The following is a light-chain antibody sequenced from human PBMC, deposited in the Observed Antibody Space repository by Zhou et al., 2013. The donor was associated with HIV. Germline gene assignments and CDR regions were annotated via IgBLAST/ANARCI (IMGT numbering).Light chain of an antibody. CDR3: QQCNSYPWT. CDR2: SAS. CDR1: QDIHIY. J-gene: IGKJ1*01. V-gene: IGKV1-27*01. Sequence: DIQMTQSPSSLSASVGDRVSITCRASQDIHIYLAWYQHKPGKVPQLLIYSASTLQSGVPSRFRGSGSGTDFTLIISGLQPEDVATYYCQQCNSYPWTFGQGTKVEIK.